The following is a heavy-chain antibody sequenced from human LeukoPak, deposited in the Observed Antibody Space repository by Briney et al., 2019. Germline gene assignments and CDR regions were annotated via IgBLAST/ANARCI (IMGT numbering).Heavy chain of an antibody. D-gene: IGHD3-22*01. J-gene: IGHJ6*02. CDR2: INHSGST. CDR1: GGSFSGYY. V-gene: IGHV4-34*01. Sequence: SETLSLTCAVYGGSFSGYYWSWIRQPPGKGLKWIGEINHSGSTNYNPSLKSRVTISVDTSKNQFSLKLSSVTAADTAVYYCARLWHYDSSGYYRKYYYYYGTDVWGQGTTVTVSS. CDR3: ARLWHYDSSGYYRKYYYYYGTDV.